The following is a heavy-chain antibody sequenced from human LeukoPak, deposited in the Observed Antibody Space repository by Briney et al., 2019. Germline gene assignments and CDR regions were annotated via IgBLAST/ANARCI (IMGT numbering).Heavy chain of an antibody. Sequence: ASVKVSCKASGYTFTGYYMHWVRQAPGQGLEWMGWINPNSGGTNYAQKFQGRVTMTRDTSISTAYMELSRLRSEDTAVYYCARGSGYSYGYRYGFDPWGQGTLVTVSS. CDR1: GYTFTGYY. J-gene: IGHJ5*02. V-gene: IGHV1-2*02. CDR2: INPNSGGT. D-gene: IGHD5-18*01. CDR3: ARGSGYSYGYRYGFDP.